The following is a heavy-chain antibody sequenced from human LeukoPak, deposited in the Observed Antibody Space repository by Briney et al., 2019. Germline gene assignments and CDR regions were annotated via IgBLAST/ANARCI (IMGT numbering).Heavy chain of an antibody. Sequence: SETLSLTCTVSGGSISSGDYYWSWIRQPPGKGLEWIGYIYYSGSTNYNPSLKSRVTLSVDTSKNEFSLKLSSVTAADTAVYYCARGPPPDLDYWGRGTLVTVSS. V-gene: IGHV4-61*08. CDR2: IYYSGST. CDR1: GGSISSGDYY. J-gene: IGHJ4*02. CDR3: ARGPPPDLDY.